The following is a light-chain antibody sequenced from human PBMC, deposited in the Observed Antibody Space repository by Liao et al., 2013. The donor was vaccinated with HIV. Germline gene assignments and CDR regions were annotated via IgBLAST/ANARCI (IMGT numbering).Light chain of an antibody. CDR2: QDS. V-gene: IGLV3-1*01. Sequence: SYELTQPPSVSVSPGQTASITCSGYRLGDKYACWYQQKPGQSPVLVIYQDSKRPSGIPERFSGSSSGNTATLTISGTQAMDEAVYYCQAWDRNTAIFGGGTKLTVL. J-gene: IGLJ2*01. CDR1: RLGDKY. CDR3: QAWDRNTAI.